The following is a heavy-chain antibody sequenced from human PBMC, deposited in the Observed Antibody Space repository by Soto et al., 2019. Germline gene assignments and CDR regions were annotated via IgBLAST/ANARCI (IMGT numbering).Heavy chain of an antibody. CDR1: VGSFSGYY. V-gene: IGHV4-34*01. J-gene: IGHJ4*02. CDR2: INHSGST. D-gene: IGHD3-10*02. CDR3: ARGVFPLDY. Sequence: QVQLQQWGAGLLKPSETLSLTCAVYVGSFSGYYWSWIRQPPGKGLEWIGEINHSGSTNYNPSLKRRVTIAVDTSKNQFSLKLSSVTAADTAVYYCARGVFPLDYWGQGTLVTVSS.